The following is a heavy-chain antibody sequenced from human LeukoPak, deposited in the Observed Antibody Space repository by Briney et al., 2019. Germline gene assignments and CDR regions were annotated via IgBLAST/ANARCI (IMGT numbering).Heavy chain of an antibody. CDR1: GGSTSSYY. J-gene: IGHJ3*02. CDR3: ARHRGAFDI. V-gene: IGHV4-59*01. CDR2: IYYSGST. Sequence: SETLSLTCSVSGGSTSSYYWSWIRQPPGKGLEWIGYIYYSGSTNYNPSLKSRVTISVDTSKNQFSLKLSSVTAADTAVYYCARHRGAFDIWGQGTMVTVSS.